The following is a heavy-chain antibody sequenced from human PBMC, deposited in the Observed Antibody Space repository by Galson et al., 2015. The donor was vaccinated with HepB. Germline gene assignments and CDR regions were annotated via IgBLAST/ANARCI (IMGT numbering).Heavy chain of an antibody. Sequence: SVKVSCRASGGTFSSYIIHWVRQAPGQGLEWVGRIIPILGIKNYAQKFQGRVTITADNSTNTAYMELTSLRAEDAAVYYCARAQPKIDCSGIFDYYYPGMDVWGQGTTVTVSS. CDR3: ARAQPKIDCSGIFDYYYPGMDV. CDR1: GGTFSSYI. V-gene: IGHV1-69*02. D-gene: IGHD2-15*01. J-gene: IGHJ6*02. CDR2: IIPILGIK.